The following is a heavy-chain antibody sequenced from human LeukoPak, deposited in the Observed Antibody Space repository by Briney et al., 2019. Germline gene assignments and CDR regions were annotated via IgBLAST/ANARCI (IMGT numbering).Heavy chain of an antibody. CDR3: AKGAYYSGSGTYYNMDY. J-gene: IGHJ4*02. Sequence: GGSLRLSCAASGFTFSSYAMTWVRRAPGKGLEWVSVINGGGGSTYYADSVQGRFTISRDNSKNTLFLQMNSLRADDTAVYYCAKGAYYSGSGTYYNMDYWGQGTLVTVSS. V-gene: IGHV3-23*01. CDR1: GFTFSSYA. CDR2: INGGGGST. D-gene: IGHD3-10*01.